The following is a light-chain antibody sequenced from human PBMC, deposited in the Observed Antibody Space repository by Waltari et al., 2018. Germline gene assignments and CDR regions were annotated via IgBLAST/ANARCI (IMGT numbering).Light chain of an antibody. V-gene: IGLV3-19*01. J-gene: IGLJ2*01. CDR1: SLKSFY. CDR3: NSRDSSGDYVA. CDR2: GDD. Sequence: SSDLTQDPAVSVALGQTVRITCRGDSLKSFYASWFQQKPGQAPVLIAYGDDNRPSGIPDRFSASNSGNTASLTITGAQAEDEADYYCNSRDSSGDYVAFAGGTKLTVL.